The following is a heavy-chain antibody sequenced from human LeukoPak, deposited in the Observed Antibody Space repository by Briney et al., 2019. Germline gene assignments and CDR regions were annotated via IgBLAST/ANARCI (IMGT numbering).Heavy chain of an antibody. V-gene: IGHV3-21*01. Sequence: GGSLRLSCAPSGFTLGGYTMSWVRQAPGKGLEWVSSISSSSSYIYYADSVKGRFTISRDNAKNSLYLQMNSLRAEDTAVYYCARTRGGRYDYVWGSYRPDYWGQGTLVTVSS. CDR2: ISSSSSYI. CDR3: ARTRGGRYDYVWGSYRPDY. CDR1: GFTLGGYT. D-gene: IGHD3-16*02. J-gene: IGHJ4*02.